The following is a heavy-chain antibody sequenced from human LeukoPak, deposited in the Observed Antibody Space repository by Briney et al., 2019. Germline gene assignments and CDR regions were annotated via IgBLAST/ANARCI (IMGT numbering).Heavy chain of an antibody. J-gene: IGHJ5*02. CDR2: IYYSGST. V-gene: IGHV4-59*08. CDR1: GGSISTDY. D-gene: IGHD4-17*01. CDR3: ARGPEGPATVTTYWFDP. Sequence: SETLSLTCAFSGGSISTDYWSWVRQPPGKGLQWIGYIYYSGSTNYNPSLKSRVTISLNTAKNQFSLRLRSVTAADTAVYYCARGPEGPATVTTYWFDPWGQGTLVTVSS.